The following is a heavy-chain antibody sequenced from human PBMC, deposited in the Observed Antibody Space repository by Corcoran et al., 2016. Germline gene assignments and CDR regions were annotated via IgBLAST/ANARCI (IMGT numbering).Heavy chain of an antibody. CDR3: AREGRAKENYFDY. CDR2: IIPIFGTA. Sequence: QVQLVQSGAEVKKPGSSVKVSCKASGGTFSSYAISWVRQAPGQGLEWRGGIIPIFGTANYAQKFKGRVTITADKSTRTAYMELSRLRSGDMAVYYWAREGRAKENYFDYGGQGTLVTVSS. J-gene: IGHJ4*02. V-gene: IGHV1-69*06. CDR1: GGTFSSYA. D-gene: IGHD1-26*01.